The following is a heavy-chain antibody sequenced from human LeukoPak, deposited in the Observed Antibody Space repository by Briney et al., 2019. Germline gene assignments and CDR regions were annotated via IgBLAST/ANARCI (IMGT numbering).Heavy chain of an antibody. J-gene: IGHJ4*02. Sequence: LGESLKISCAASGFTFSSYWMSWVRQAPGKGLEWVANIKQDGSEKYYVDSVKGRFTISRDNAKNSLYLQMNSLRAEDTAVYYCARGTIAAAGYYYFDYWGQGTQVTVSS. CDR3: ARGTIAAAGYYYFDY. V-gene: IGHV3-7*04. D-gene: IGHD6-13*01. CDR1: GFTFSSYW. CDR2: IKQDGSEK.